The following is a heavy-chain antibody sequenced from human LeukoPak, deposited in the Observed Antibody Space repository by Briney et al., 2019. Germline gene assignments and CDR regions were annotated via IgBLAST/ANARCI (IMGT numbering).Heavy chain of an antibody. J-gene: IGHJ4*02. CDR2: ISAYNGNT. V-gene: IGHV1-18*01. Sequence: GASVKVSCKASGYTFTSYGISWVRQAPGQGLEWMGWISAYNGNTNYAQKLQGRVTITRDTSASTAYMELSSLRSEDTAVYYCARDGHYSHDYWGQGTLVTVSS. D-gene: IGHD2-15*01. CDR3: ARDGHYSHDY. CDR1: GYTFTSYG.